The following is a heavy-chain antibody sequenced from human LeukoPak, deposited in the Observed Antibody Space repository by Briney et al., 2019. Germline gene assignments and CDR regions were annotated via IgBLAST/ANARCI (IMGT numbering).Heavy chain of an antibody. CDR1: GFTFSSYE. D-gene: IGHD6-13*01. Sequence: PGGSLRLSCEASGFTFSSYEMNWVRQAPEKGLEWVSGISASGGSTYYADSVKGRFTISRDNSKNTLYLQVNSLRAEDTAVYYCAKWLVSSSWYYYYGMDVWGQGTTVTVSS. CDR2: ISASGGST. J-gene: IGHJ6*02. CDR3: AKWLVSSSWYYYYGMDV. V-gene: IGHV3-23*01.